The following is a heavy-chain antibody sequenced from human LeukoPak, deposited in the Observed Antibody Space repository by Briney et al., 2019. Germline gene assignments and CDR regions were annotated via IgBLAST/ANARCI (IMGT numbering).Heavy chain of an antibody. V-gene: IGHV3-23*01. CDR3: TRSSAAGDY. CDR1: GFTFSTYA. Sequence: PGGSLRLSCAASGFTFSTYAMNWVRQAPGKGLEWVSAISGSGGSTYYPDTVKGRFTISRDNSKNTLYLQMNSLRAEDTAIYYCTRSSAAGDYWGQGTLVTVSS. CDR2: ISGSGGST. J-gene: IGHJ4*02. D-gene: IGHD6-13*01.